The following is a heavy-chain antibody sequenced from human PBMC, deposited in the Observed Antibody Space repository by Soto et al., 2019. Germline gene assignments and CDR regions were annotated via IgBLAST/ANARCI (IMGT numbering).Heavy chain of an antibody. J-gene: IGHJ4*02. CDR3: ARSSYSGYDPYYFDY. CDR2: IYYSGST. V-gene: IGHV4-59*01. D-gene: IGHD5-12*01. CDR1: GGSISSYY. Sequence: SETLSLTCTVSGGSISSYYWSWIRQPPGKGLEWIGYIYYSGSTNYNPSVQSRGTISVDTSKNQFTLKLSSVTAADTAVYYCARSSYSGYDPYYFDYWGQGTLVTVSS.